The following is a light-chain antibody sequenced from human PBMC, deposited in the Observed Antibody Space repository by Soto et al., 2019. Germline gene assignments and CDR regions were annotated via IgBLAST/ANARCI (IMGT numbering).Light chain of an antibody. CDR2: GAS. V-gene: IGKV3-20*01. CDR3: QQYGNSRWT. J-gene: IGKJ1*01. Sequence: EIVLTQSPGTLSLSPGERATLSCRASQSVSNSYLAWYQQKPGQAPRLLIYGASSSATGIPDRFSGSGSGTDFTLTISRLEPEDFAVYYCQQYGNSRWTFGQGTKVEI. CDR1: QSVSNSY.